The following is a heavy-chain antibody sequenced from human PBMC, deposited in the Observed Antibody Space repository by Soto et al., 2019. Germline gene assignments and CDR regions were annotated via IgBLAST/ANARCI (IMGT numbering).Heavy chain of an antibody. CDR1: GGSISSYY. D-gene: IGHD6-13*01. Sequence: XETLSLTCTVSGGSISSYYWSWIRQPPGKGLEWIGYIYYSGSTNYNPSRKSRVTISVDTSKNQFSLKLSSVTAADTAVYYCARVPYSSSLWWVDHWGQGTLVTVSS. V-gene: IGHV4-59*01. CDR2: IYYSGST. CDR3: ARVPYSSSLWWVDH. J-gene: IGHJ5*02.